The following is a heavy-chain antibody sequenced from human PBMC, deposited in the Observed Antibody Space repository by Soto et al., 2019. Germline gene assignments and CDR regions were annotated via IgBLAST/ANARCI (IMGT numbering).Heavy chain of an antibody. CDR1: WFTFTRYS. J-gene: IGHJ6*02. Sequence: PGGSLRLSCAASWFTFTRYSMNWVRQAPGKGLEWVSAISGSGQTTYYADSVKGRFTVSRDNSNNTLYLQMNSLRAEDTSVLYCAKEKRKPAIFGLATLRWGQGNAVT. CDR3: AKEKRKPAIFGLATLR. CDR2: ISGSGQTT. D-gene: IGHD3-3*01. V-gene: IGHV3-23*01.